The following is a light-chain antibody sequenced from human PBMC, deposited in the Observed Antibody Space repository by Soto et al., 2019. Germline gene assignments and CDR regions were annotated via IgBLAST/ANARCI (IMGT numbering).Light chain of an antibody. J-gene: IGKJ1*01. CDR2: GAS. V-gene: IGKV3-20*01. Sequence: EIVLTQSPGTLSLSPGERATLSCRASQGVSSTYLAWYQQKPGQAPRLLIYGASSRATGIPDRFSGSGSGIDFTLTSSRLEPEDFAVYYGHQDGSSPRTFDRGTKVEIK. CDR3: HQDGSSPRT. CDR1: QGVSSTY.